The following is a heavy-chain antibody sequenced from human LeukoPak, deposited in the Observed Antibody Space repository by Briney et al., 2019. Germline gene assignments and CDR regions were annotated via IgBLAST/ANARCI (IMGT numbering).Heavy chain of an antibody. D-gene: IGHD5-18*01. V-gene: IGHV3-7*01. J-gene: IGHJ4*02. CDR2: IKKDGSDK. Sequence: GGSLRLSCAASGFTFSSYWMSWVGQAPGKGLEWVAHIKKDGSDKYYVDSVKGGFTISRDNAKTSLYLQMNSLRAEDTAVYYCARDLSGVTGYTYGRGIDYWGQGTLVTVSS. CDR3: ARDLSGVTGYTYGRGIDY. CDR1: GFTFSSYW.